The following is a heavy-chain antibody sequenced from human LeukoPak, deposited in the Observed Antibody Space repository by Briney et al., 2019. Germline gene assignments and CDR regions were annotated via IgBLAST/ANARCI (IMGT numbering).Heavy chain of an antibody. J-gene: IGHJ4*02. CDR3: ARVYYDSSGNPIFDY. CDR1: GDSLSGFY. CDR2: IYYRGST. D-gene: IGHD3-22*01. Sequence: PSETLSLTCTVSGDSLSGFYWTWIRQPPGKGLEWIGYIYYRGSTNYNPSLKSRVTISVDTSKNQFSLKLSSVTAADTAVYYCARVYYDSSGNPIFDYWGQGTLVTVSS. V-gene: IGHV4-59*01.